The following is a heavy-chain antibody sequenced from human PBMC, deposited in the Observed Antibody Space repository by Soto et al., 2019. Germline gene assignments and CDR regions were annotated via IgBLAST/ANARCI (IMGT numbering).Heavy chain of an antibody. J-gene: IGHJ4*02. Sequence: SETLSLTCTVSGGSVSSSSYYWGWIRQPPGKGLEWIGSIYYSGSTYYNPSLKSRVTISVDTSKNQFSLKLSSVTAADTAVYYCASSVDTAMVFDYWGQGTLVTVSS. CDR3: ASSVDTAMVFDY. CDR1: GGSVSSSSYY. D-gene: IGHD5-18*01. V-gene: IGHV4-39*01. CDR2: IYYSGST.